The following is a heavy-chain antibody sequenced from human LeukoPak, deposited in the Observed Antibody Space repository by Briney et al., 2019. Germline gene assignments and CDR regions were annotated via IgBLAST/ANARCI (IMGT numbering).Heavy chain of an antibody. V-gene: IGHV3-7*04. D-gene: IGHD3-10*01. CDR2: IKPDGSEK. J-gene: IGHJ4*02. CDR3: ARDDYGWGSHPY. Sequence: RGSLRLSCARSGLTFSSYWTTWVRHGPGEGLEWVANIKPDGSEKAYVASVKGRFTISRDNAKNSLYLQMKSLRAEDTAVYYCARDDYGWGSHPYWGQGTLVTVSS. CDR1: GLTFSSYW.